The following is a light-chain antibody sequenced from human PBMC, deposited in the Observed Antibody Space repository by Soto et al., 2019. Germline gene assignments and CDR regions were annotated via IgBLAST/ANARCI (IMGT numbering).Light chain of an antibody. CDR2: SAS. J-gene: IGKJ5*01. CDR1: QSVSSNY. V-gene: IGKV3-20*01. CDR3: QQYNHWRSIS. Sequence: EIVLTQSPGTLSLSPGERATLSCRASQSVSSNYFAWYQQKPGQAPRLLIYSASNRAFGIPDRFSGSGSGTDFTLTISSLQSEDFAVYYCQQYNHWRSISFGQGTRLEIK.